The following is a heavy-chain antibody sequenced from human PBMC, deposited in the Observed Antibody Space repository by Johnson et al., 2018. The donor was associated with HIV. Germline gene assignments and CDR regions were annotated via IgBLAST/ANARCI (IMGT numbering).Heavy chain of an antibody. CDR2: ISYDGSNK. CDR1: GFTFSSYA. D-gene: IGHD6-13*01. CDR3: ARDYLGNPFSSYDAFDI. V-gene: IGHV3-30-3*01. Sequence: QMQLVESGGGVVQPGRSLRLSCAASGFTFSSYAMHWVRQAPGKGLEWVAVISYDGSNKYYADSVKGRFTISRDNSKNTLYLQMNSLRAEDTAVYYCARDYLGNPFSSYDAFDIWGQGTMVTVSS. J-gene: IGHJ3*02.